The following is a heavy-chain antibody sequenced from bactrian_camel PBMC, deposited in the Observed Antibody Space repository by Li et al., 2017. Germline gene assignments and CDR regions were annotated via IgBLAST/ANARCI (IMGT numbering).Heavy chain of an antibody. D-gene: IGHD2*01. CDR3: AAFRVVRGTGDDYHY. CDR1: GFTFSSYA. CDR2: ITSGGGST. V-gene: IGHV3S31*01. Sequence: VQLVESGGDLVQPGGSLRLSCAASGFTFSSYAMGWVRQAPGKGLEWVSGITSGGGSTYYADSIKGRFTISRDNAKSTLYLQLNNLKAEDTAMYYCAAFRVVRGTGDDYHYWGQGTQVTVS. J-gene: IGHJ4*01.